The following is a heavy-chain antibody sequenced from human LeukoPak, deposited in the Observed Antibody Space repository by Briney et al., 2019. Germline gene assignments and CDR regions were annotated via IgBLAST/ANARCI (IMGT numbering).Heavy chain of an antibody. CDR1: GFTFSSYE. CDR2: ISSSGSTI. V-gene: IGHV3-48*03. CDR3: ARGYYYDSSGYDY. Sequence: GGSLRLSCAASGFTFSSYEMMWVRQAPGKGLEWISYISSSGSTIYSADSVKGRFTISRDNPKNSLYLQMNSLRAEDTAVCYCARGYYYDSSGYDYWGQGTLVTVSS. D-gene: IGHD3-22*01. J-gene: IGHJ4*02.